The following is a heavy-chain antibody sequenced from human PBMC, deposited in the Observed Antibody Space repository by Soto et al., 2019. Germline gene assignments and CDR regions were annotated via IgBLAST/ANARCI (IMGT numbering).Heavy chain of an antibody. CDR3: ARGASVVASDY. V-gene: IGHV3-74*01. D-gene: IGHD2-15*01. CDR2: ITSSGSST. Sequence: EVQLVESGGGLVQPGGSLRLSCAASGFTFSSYWMHWVRQAPGRGLVWVSRITSSGSSTSYADSVKGRLTMSRDNAKNTLYLQMNSLRAEDTAVYYCARGASVVASDYWGQGTLVTVSS. CDR1: GFTFSSYW. J-gene: IGHJ4*02.